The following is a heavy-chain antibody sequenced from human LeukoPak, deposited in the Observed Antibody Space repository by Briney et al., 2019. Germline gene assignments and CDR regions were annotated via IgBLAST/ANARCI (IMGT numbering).Heavy chain of an antibody. D-gene: IGHD5-18*01. Sequence: LETLSLTCTVSGVSISSYYWSWIRQPPGKGLEWVGYIYYSGSTNYNPDLKSRVTISVDTSKNQFSLKLSSVTAADTAVYYCARDREYSYGYYFDYWGQGTLVTVSS. CDR1: GVSISSYY. J-gene: IGHJ4*02. CDR3: ARDREYSYGYYFDY. V-gene: IGHV4-59*01. CDR2: IYYSGST.